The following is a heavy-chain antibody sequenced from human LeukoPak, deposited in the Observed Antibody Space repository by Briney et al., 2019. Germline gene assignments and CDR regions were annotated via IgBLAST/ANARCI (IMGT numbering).Heavy chain of an antibody. CDR3: ARPRRAERDEDF. V-gene: IGHV5-51*01. Sequence: MRGESLKISCKGSGYSFTNYWIGWVRQMPGKGLEWMGMINPGDTNFAYSPSFQGQVTISADRSISTAYLQWSSLKASDTAMYYCARPRRAERDEDFWGQGTLVTVSS. CDR1: GYSFTNYW. D-gene: IGHD1-1*01. J-gene: IGHJ4*02. CDR2: INPGDTNF.